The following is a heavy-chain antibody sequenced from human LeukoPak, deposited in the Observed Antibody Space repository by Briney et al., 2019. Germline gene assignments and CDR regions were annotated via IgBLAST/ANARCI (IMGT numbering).Heavy chain of an antibody. D-gene: IGHD6-19*01. J-gene: IGHJ4*02. Sequence: GASVKVSCKASGYTFTSYGISWVRQAPGQGLEWMGWISAYNGNTNYAQNLQGRLTMTTDTSTSTAYMELRSLRSDDTAVYYCAKDSWLQWLVSDRFGGGYYFDYWGQGTLVTVSS. CDR3: AKDSWLQWLVSDRFGGGYYFDY. V-gene: IGHV1-18*01. CDR2: ISAYNGNT. CDR1: GYTFTSYG.